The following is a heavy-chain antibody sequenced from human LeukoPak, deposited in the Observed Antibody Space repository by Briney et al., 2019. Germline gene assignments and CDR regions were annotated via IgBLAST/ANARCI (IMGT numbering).Heavy chain of an antibody. Sequence: GGSLRLSCAASGFTFSSYAMHWVRQAPGKGLEWVTLISYDGSNKYYADSVKGRFTISRDNSKNTLYLQMNSLRAEDTAVYYCARGDPWLSKGVVYWGQGTLVTVSS. CDR1: GFTFSSYA. V-gene: IGHV3-30*04. CDR3: ARGDPWLSKGVVY. CDR2: ISYDGSNK. J-gene: IGHJ4*02. D-gene: IGHD5-24*01.